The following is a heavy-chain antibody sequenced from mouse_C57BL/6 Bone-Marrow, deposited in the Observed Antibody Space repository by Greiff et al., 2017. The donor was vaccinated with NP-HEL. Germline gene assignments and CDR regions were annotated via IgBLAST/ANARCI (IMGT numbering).Heavy chain of an antibody. Sequence: QVHVKQSGAELVKPGASVKISCKASGYAFSSYWMNWVKQRPGKGLEWIGQIYPGDGDTNYIGKFKGKATLTADKSSSTAYMQLSSLPSEDSAVYFCARDYDGYYAYFDSWGKGTTLTVSS. CDR1: GYAFSSYW. D-gene: IGHD2-3*01. CDR2: IYPGDGDT. J-gene: IGHJ2*01. CDR3: ARDYDGYYAYFDS. V-gene: IGHV1-80*01.